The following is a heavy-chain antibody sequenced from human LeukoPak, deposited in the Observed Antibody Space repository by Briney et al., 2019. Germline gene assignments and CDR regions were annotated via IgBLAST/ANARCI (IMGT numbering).Heavy chain of an antibody. CDR2: INHSGST. J-gene: IGHJ6*02. D-gene: IGHD3-22*01. Sequence: SETLSLTCAVYGGSFSGYYWSWIRQPPGKGLEWIGEINHSGSTNYNPSLKSRVTISVDTSKNQFSLKLSSVTAADTAVYYCASGARYYDSSGYYPYYYYGMDVWGQGTTVTVSS. CDR1: GGSFSGYY. CDR3: ASGARYYDSSGYYPYYYYGMDV. V-gene: IGHV4-34*01.